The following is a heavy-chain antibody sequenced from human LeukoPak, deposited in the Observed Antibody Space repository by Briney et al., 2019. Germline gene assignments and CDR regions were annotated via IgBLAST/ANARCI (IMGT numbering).Heavy chain of an antibody. CDR2: IYSGGNT. J-gene: IGHJ4*02. CDR3: ARRAGGYSHPYDY. D-gene: IGHD4-23*01. V-gene: IGHV3-53*01. Sequence: GGSLRLSCTVSGFTVSINSMSWVRQAPGKGLEWVSFIYSGGNTHYSDSVKGRFTISRDNSKNTLYLQMNNLRAEDTAVYYCARRAGGYSHPYDYWGQGTLVAVSS. CDR1: GFTVSINS.